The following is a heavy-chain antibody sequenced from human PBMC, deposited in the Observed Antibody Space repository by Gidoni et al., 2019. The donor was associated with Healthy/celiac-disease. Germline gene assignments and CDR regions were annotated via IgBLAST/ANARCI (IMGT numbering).Heavy chain of an antibody. Sequence: QVQLQESGPGLVKPSETLSLTCTVSGGSISSYYWSWIRQPPGKGLEWIGYIYYSGSTNYNPSLKSRVTISVDTSKNQFSLKLSSVTAADTAVYYCARGRSSGWSTHGALDYWGQGTLVTVSS. J-gene: IGHJ4*02. CDR1: GGSISSYY. V-gene: IGHV4-59*01. D-gene: IGHD6-19*01. CDR3: ARGRSSGWSTHGALDY. CDR2: IYYSGST.